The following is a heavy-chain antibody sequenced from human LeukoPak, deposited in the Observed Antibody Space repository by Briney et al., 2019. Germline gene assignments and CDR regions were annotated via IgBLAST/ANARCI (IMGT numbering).Heavy chain of an antibody. CDR1: GFTFTDTW. Sequence: PGGSLTLSCTPSGFTFTDTWMTWLRQAPGKGLEWVGRIKSNSDGGTTDYAVPVKGRFSISRDDSKSTLYLQIYSLKTEDTAVYYCTTVHGAGPVNFDHWGQGSLVTVSS. CDR2: IKSNSDGGTT. V-gene: IGHV3-15*07. J-gene: IGHJ4*02. CDR3: TTVHGAGPVNFDH. D-gene: IGHD3-10*01.